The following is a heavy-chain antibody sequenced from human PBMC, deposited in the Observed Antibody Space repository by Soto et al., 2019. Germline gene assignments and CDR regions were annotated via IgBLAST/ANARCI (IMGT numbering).Heavy chain of an antibody. J-gene: IGHJ4*02. CDR1: GFTFSSYN. V-gene: IGHV3-48*02. Sequence: EVQLVESGGGSIQTGGSLRLSCAASGFTFSSYNMNWVRQAPGKGLEWISYISSTGSTTYYADSVKGRFTTSRDNAKNSLFLQMNRLRDEDTAVYYCAREARGFDYWGPGTLVTVSS. CDR2: ISSTGSTT. CDR3: AREARGFDY. D-gene: IGHD3-10*01.